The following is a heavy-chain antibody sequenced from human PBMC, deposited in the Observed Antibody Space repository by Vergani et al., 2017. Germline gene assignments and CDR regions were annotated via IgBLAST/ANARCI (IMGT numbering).Heavy chain of an antibody. D-gene: IGHD2-2*02. V-gene: IGHV4-59*01. Sequence: QVQLQESGPGLVKPSETLSLTCTVSGGSISSYYWSWIRQPPGKGLEWIGYIYYSGSTNYNPSLKSRVTISVDTSKNQFSLKLSSVTAADTAVYYCARSVVVPAAIXESGVGQQLDYYYYYMDVWGKGTTVTVSS. CDR1: GGSISSYY. J-gene: IGHJ6*03. CDR2: IYYSGST. CDR3: ARSVVVPAAIXESGVGQQLDYYYYYMDV.